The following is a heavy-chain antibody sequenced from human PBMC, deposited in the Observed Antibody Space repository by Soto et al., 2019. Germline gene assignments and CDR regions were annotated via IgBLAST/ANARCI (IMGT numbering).Heavy chain of an antibody. CDR2: IYYSGTT. D-gene: IGHD3-22*01. CDR3: ATYDSSGLAF. Sequence: QVQLQESGPGLVKPSETLSLTCTVSRGSISSYYWNWIRQPPGKGLEWIGYIYYSGTTYYNPSLXSXLXIXXDTAKKQFSLRLTSVTAADTAVYYCATYDSSGLAFWGQGTLVTVSS. V-gene: IGHV4-59*08. CDR1: RGSISSYY. J-gene: IGHJ4*02.